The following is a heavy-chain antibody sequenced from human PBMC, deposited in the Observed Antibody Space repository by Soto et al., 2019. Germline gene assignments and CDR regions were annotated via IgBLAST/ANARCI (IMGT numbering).Heavy chain of an antibody. J-gene: IGHJ3*02. CDR2: IYHSGST. D-gene: IGHD2-21*02. CDR1: GGSISSGGYS. Sequence: QLQLQESGSGLVKPSQTLSLTCAVSGGSISSGGYSWSWIRQPPGKGLEWIGYIYHSGSTYYNPSLKSRVTISVDRSKNQFSLKLSSVTAADTAVYYCARVGAYCDGDCTDDAFDIWGQGTMVTVSS. CDR3: ARVGAYCDGDCTDDAFDI. V-gene: IGHV4-30-2*01.